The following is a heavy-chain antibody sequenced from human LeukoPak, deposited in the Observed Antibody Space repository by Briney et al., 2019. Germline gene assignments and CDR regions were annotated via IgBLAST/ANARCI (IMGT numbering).Heavy chain of an antibody. D-gene: IGHD2-21*02. CDR3: VRDGMVTEPINY. J-gene: IGHJ4*02. V-gene: IGHV3-30*02. CDR2: IRYDGKTE. Sequence: GGSLRLCCVVSGFIFSKYGMHWLRQAPGKGLEWVAFIRYDGKTEHYADSVKGRLTVSRDTSKNTLYLQVNSLRVADTAVYYCVRDGMVTEPINYWGQGTLVTVSS. CDR1: GFIFSKYG.